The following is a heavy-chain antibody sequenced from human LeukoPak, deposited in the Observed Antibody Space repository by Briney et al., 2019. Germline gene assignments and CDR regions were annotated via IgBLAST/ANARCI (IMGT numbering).Heavy chain of an antibody. CDR1: GFTFSDYY. CDR2: ISSSGSTI. CDR3: AREGCSGGGCYPVNWFDP. J-gene: IGHJ5*02. V-gene: IGHV3-11*01. D-gene: IGHD2-15*01. Sequence: GGSLRLSCAASGFTFSDYYMSWIRQAPGKGLEWVSYISSSGSTIYYADSVKGRFTISRDNAKNSLYLQMNSLRAEDTAVYYCAREGCSGGGCYPVNWFDPWGQGTLVTVSS.